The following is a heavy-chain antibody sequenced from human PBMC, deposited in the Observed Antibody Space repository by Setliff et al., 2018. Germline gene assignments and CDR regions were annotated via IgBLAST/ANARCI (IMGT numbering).Heavy chain of an antibody. CDR2: ISASGGGT. CDR3: AKEPPVLGRGLDY. V-gene: IGHV3-23*01. J-gene: IGHJ4*02. D-gene: IGHD1-26*01. Sequence: LRLSCAASGFTFTTSAMCWVRQAPGKGLEWVSTISASGGGTYYADSVKGRFTISRDNSQNTLSLQMNSLRAEDTAIYYCAKEPPVLGRGLDYWGQGTLVTVSS. CDR1: GFTFTTSA.